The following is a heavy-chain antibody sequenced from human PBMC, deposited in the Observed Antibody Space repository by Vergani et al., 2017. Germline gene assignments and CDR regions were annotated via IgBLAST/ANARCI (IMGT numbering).Heavy chain of an antibody. J-gene: IGHJ4*02. V-gene: IGHV3-23*01. Sequence: EVQLLESGGGLVQPGGSLRLSCAASGFTFSSYAMSWVRQAPGKGLEWVSAISGSGGSTYYADSVKGRFTISRDNSKNTLYLQMNSLRAEDTAVYYCARGRLFWSGPNLFDYWGQGTLVTVSS. CDR1: GFTFSSYA. D-gene: IGHD3-3*01. CDR2: ISGSGGST. CDR3: ARGRLFWSGPNLFDY.